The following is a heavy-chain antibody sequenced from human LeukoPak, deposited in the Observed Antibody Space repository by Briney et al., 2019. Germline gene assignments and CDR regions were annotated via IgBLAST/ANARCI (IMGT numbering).Heavy chain of an antibody. CDR1: GFTFSSYS. Sequence: PGGSLRLSCAASGFTFSSYSMNWVRQAPGKGLEWVSSISSSSSYIYYADSVKGRFTISRDNAKNSLYPQMNSLRAEDTAVYYCARVKSSSSWSFDYWGQGTLVTVSS. CDR2: ISSSSSYI. D-gene: IGHD6-13*01. CDR3: ARVKSSSSWSFDY. V-gene: IGHV3-21*01. J-gene: IGHJ4*02.